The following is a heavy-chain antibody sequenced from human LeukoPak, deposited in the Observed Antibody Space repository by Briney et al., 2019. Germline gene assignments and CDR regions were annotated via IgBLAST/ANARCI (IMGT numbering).Heavy chain of an antibody. V-gene: IGHV3-23*01. CDR1: GFTFSSYA. CDR2: ISGSGGST. Sequence: GRPLRLSCAASGFTFSSYAMSWVRQAPGKGLEWVSAISGSGGSTYYADSVKGRFTISRDNSKNTLYLQMNSLRAEDTAVYYCAKDREGRVAADAFDIWGQGTMVTVSS. J-gene: IGHJ3*02. D-gene: IGHD6-19*01. CDR3: AKDREGRVAADAFDI.